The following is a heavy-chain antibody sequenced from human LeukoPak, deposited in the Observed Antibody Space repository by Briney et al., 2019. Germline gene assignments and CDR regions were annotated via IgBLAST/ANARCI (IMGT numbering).Heavy chain of an antibody. V-gene: IGHV1-24*01. D-gene: IGHD3-3*01. J-gene: IGHJ5*02. Sequence: ASVKVSCKVSGYTLTELSMHWVRQAPGKGLEWMGGFDPEDGKTIYAQKFQGRVTMTENTSTDTAYMELSSLRSEDTAMYYCATVITISRFDPWGQGTLVTVSS. CDR3: ATVITISRFDP. CDR2: FDPEDGKT. CDR1: GYTLTELS.